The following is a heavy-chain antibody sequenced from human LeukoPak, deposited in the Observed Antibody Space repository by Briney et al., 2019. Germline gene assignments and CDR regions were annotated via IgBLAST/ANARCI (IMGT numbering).Heavy chain of an antibody. V-gene: IGHV3-23*01. CDR1: GFTFSSYA. D-gene: IGHD5-18*01. CDR2: ISGSGGST. Sequence: GSLRLSCAASGFTFSSYAMSWVRQAPGKGLEWVSAISGSGGSTYYADSVKGRFTISRDNSKNTLYLQMNSLRAEDTAVYYCAKVDTAMGVFDYWGQGTLVTVSS. J-gene: IGHJ4*02. CDR3: AKVDTAMGVFDY.